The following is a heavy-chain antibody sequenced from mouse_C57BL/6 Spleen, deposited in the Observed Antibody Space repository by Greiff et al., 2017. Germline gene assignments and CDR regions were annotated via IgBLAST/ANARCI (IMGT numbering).Heavy chain of an antibody. V-gene: IGHV1-15*01. D-gene: IGHD2-4*01. CDR1: GYTFTDYE. J-gene: IGHJ3*01. Sequence: VQLQQSGAELVRPGASVTLSCKASGYTFTDYEMPWVKQTPVHGLEWIGAIDPETGCTAYNQKFKGKAILTADKSSSTAYMELRSLTSEDSAVYYWTSEGKGDYDEGAWFAYGGQGTLVTVSA. CDR3: TSEGKGDYDEGAWFAY. CDR2: IDPETGCT.